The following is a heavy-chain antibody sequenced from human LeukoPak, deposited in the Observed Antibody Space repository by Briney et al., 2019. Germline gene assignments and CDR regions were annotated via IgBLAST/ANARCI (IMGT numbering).Heavy chain of an antibody. CDR2: IYTSGST. Sequence: PSETLSLTCTVSGGSISSSSYYWGWIRQPPGKGLEWIGRIYTSGSTNYNPSLKSRVTISVDTSKNQFSLKLSSVTAADTAVYYCARDLATVDRGDYWGQGTLVTVSS. CDR3: ARDLATVDRGDY. V-gene: IGHV4-61*02. CDR1: GGSISSSSYY. D-gene: IGHD4-23*01. J-gene: IGHJ4*02.